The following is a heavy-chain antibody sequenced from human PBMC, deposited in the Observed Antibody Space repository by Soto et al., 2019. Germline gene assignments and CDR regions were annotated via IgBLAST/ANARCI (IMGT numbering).Heavy chain of an antibody. Sequence: GASVKVSCKASGYTFASYGISWVRQAPGQGLEWMGWISVKNGNTNYAPKLQGRVTMTTDTSTDTAYMELRSLRSDDTAVYYCARHLFSSSFYFDYWGQGTLVTVSS. CDR1: GYTFASYG. J-gene: IGHJ4*02. CDR3: ARHLFSSSFYFDY. D-gene: IGHD6-6*01. CDR2: ISVKNGNT. V-gene: IGHV1-18*01.